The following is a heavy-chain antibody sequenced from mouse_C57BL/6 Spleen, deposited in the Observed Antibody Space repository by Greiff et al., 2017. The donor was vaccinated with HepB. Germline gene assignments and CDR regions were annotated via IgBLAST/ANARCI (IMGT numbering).Heavy chain of an antibody. Sequence: EVMLVESGPVLVKPGASVKMSCKASGYTFTDYYMNWVKQSHGKSLEWIGVINPYNGGTSYNQKFKGKATLTVDKSSSTAYMELNSLTSEDSAVYYCARSSYSKGALYAMDYWGQGTSVTVSS. V-gene: IGHV1-19*01. CDR3: ARSSYSKGALYAMDY. J-gene: IGHJ4*01. CDR1: GYTFTDYY. D-gene: IGHD2-5*01. CDR2: INPYNGGT.